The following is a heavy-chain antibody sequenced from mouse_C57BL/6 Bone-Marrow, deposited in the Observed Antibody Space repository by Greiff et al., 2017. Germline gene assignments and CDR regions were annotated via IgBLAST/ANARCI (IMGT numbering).Heavy chain of an antibody. CDR2: IWTGGGT. V-gene: IGHV2-9-1*01. CDR3: ASGSSPFAY. D-gene: IGHD1-1*01. Sequence: VKLMESGPGLVAPSQSLSITCTVSGFSLTSYAISWVRQPPGKGLEWLGVIWTGGGTNYNSALKSRLSISKDNSKSQVFLKMNSLQTDDTAMYYCASGSSPFAYWGQGTLVTVSA. J-gene: IGHJ3*01. CDR1: GFSLTSYA.